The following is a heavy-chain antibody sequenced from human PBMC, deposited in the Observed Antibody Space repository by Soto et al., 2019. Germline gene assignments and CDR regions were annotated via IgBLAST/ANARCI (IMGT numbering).Heavy chain of an antibody. CDR1: GFTFSSYE. CDR2: ISSSGSTI. Sequence: GGSLRLSCAASGFTFSSYEMNWVRQAPGKGLEWVSYISSSGSTIYYADSVKGRFTISRDNAKNSLYLQMNSLRAEDTAVYYCARAKPRTYPTTVALCFDYWGQGTLVNVSS. D-gene: IGHD4-17*01. V-gene: IGHV3-48*03. CDR3: ARAKPRTYPTTVALCFDY. J-gene: IGHJ4*02.